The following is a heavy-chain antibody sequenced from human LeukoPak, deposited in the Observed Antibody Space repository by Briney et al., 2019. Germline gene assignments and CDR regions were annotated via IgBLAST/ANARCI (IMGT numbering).Heavy chain of an antibody. Sequence: GGSLRLSCAASGFTFSSYSMNWVRQAPGKGLEWVSYISISSSIIYYADSVKGRFTISRDNAKNSLYLQMNSLRAEDTAVYYCARVNYGDYLPSFDYWGQRTLVTVSS. CDR1: GFTFSSYS. J-gene: IGHJ4*02. CDR2: ISISSSII. V-gene: IGHV3-48*01. CDR3: ARVNYGDYLPSFDY. D-gene: IGHD4-17*01.